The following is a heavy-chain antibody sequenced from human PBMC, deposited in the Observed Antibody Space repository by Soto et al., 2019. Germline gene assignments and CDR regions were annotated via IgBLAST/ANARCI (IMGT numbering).Heavy chain of an antibody. Sequence: ASVKVSCKVSGYTLTVLSMHWVRKAPGKGLEWMGGFDPEDGETIYAQKFQGRVTMTEDTSTDTAYMELSSLRSEDTAVYYCATVVEPDGDYTFDYWGQGTLVTVSS. CDR2: FDPEDGET. CDR1: GYTLTVLS. J-gene: IGHJ4*02. V-gene: IGHV1-24*01. CDR3: ATVVEPDGDYTFDY. D-gene: IGHD4-17*01.